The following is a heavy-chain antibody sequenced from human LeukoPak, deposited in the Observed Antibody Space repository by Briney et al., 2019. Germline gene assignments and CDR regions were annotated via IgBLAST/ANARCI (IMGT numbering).Heavy chain of an antibody. J-gene: IGHJ3*02. D-gene: IGHD2-2*01. CDR2: IVYSGST. Sequence: SDSLSLTWTLSAGSISSSRYYWGWIRQPPGKGLEWIVSIVYSGSTYYTPSLKSRATVSVDTSENQFSLKLSSVAAADTAVYFCVRTRLSDHIVPAAERADDACDMWGQGTMVTVSS. V-gene: IGHV4-39*07. CDR1: AGSISSSRYY. CDR3: VRTRLSDHIVPAAERADDACDM.